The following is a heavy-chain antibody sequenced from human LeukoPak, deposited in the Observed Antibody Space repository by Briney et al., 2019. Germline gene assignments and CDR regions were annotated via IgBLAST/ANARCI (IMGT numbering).Heavy chain of an antibody. CDR2: INQDGSEK. Sequence: GGSLRLSCAASGLTFSSHWMNWVRQAPGKGLEWVANINQDGSEKYYVDSVKGRFTISRDNTKNSLYLQMNSLRAEATAVYYCARDPDMVRGVNFDYWGQGTLVTVSS. J-gene: IGHJ4*02. D-gene: IGHD3-10*01. CDR3: ARDPDMVRGVNFDY. V-gene: IGHV3-7*03. CDR1: GLTFSSHW.